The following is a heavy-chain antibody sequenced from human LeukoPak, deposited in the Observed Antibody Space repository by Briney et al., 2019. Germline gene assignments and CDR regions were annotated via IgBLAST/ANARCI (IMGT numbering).Heavy chain of an antibody. CDR1: GYTFSNSG. D-gene: IGHD3-10*01. V-gene: IGHV1-3*01. J-gene: IGHJ5*02. CDR2: INAGNGNR. CDR3: ARGRGLIGTSRFDP. Sequence: ASVKVSCKTSGYTFSNSGLHWVRQAPGQSLEWMGWINAGNGNRKYSQKFQDRLTITRDTSASTVYMELNSLKSEDTAMYFCARGRGLIGTSRFDPWGKGPLVIVSS.